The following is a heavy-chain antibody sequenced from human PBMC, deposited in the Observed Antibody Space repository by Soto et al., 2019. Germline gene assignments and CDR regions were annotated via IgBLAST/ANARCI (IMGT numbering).Heavy chain of an antibody. D-gene: IGHD3-3*01. CDR2: IVPRFGTS. CDR3: NRGSEYDFWSVYL. Sequence: QERLVQSGAEVRKPGSSVKVSCKVTGGTSTRYAINWVRQAPGQGLEWMGGIVPRFGTSKYAKKFQGRVTITADTSTNIAYMELRSLRSEYTAVYYCNRGSEYDFWSVYLWGQGTLVSVSS. V-gene: IGHV1-69*06. CDR1: GGTSTRYA. J-gene: IGHJ4*02.